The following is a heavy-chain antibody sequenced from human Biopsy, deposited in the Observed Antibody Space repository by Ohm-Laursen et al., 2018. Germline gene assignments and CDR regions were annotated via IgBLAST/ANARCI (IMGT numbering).Heavy chain of an antibody. CDR1: GGSMSGDY. J-gene: IGHJ3*01. D-gene: IGHD3-3*01. Sequence: TLSLTCTVSGGSMSGDYWSWIRQSPRKGLEWIGHISDRGTTNSNPSLRGRITISVDTSKNQFSLKLNSVGAADTALFFCARLYRLDDYWNDDPPDAFDVWGQGTMVTVSS. CDR2: ISDRGTT. CDR3: ARLYRLDDYWNDDPPDAFDV. V-gene: IGHV4-59*01.